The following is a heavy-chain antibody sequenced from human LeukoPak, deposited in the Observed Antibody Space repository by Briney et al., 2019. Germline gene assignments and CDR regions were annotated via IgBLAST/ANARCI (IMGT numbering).Heavy chain of an antibody. CDR2: LYASGTT. D-gene: IGHD1-26*01. CDR1: GDSISSYY. CDR3: ARATYSGDTSYVFDY. J-gene: IGHJ4*02. V-gene: IGHV4-4*07. Sequence: SETLSLTCTVSGDSISSYYWNWFRQPAGKGLEWIGRLYASGTTSYNPSLESRVSMSLDTSKNQFSLKLNSVTAADTAVYYCARATYSGDTSYVFDYWGQGTLVSVSS.